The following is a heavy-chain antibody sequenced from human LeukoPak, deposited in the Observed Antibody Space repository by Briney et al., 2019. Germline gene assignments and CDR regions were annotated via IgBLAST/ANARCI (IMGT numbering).Heavy chain of an antibody. V-gene: IGHV1-46*01. D-gene: IGHD6-13*01. CDR1: GYIFTYYY. J-gene: IGHJ4*02. CDR2: INPSGGGT. CDR3: ARDSYSSSCKEIDY. Sequence: ASVKVSCKTSGYIFTYYYVHWVRHAPGQGLDWMGIINPSGGGTSYAQKFQGRVTMTRDTSTSTVYMELTSLRSEDTAVYYCARDSYSSSCKEIDYWGQGTLVTVSS.